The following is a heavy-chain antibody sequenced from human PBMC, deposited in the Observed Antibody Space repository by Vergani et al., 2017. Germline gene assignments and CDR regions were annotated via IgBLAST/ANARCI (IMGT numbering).Heavy chain of an antibody. CDR3: AKVETYDYVFGDY. J-gene: IGHJ4*02. CDR2: ISGSGGST. V-gene: IGHV3-23*01. Sequence: EVQLLESGGVLVQPGGSLRLSCAASGFTFSSYAMSWVRQAPGKGLEWVSAISGSGGSTYYADSVKGRFTISRDNSKNTLYLQMNSLRAEDTAVYYCAKVETYDYVFGDYWGQGTLVTVSS. CDR1: GFTFSSYA. D-gene: IGHD3-16*01.